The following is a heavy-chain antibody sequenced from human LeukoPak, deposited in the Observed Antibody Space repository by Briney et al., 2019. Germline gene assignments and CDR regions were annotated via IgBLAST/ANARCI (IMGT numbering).Heavy chain of an antibody. D-gene: IGHD2-2*01. J-gene: IGHJ4*02. CDR2: MYYSEST. CDR1: GGSISSSSYH. V-gene: IGHV4-39*01. CDR3: ARISIVVVPAYFDY. Sequence: PSETLSLTCTVSGGSISSSSYHWGWIRHPPGKGLEWIGSMYYSESTYYNPSLKSRVTVSVDTSKNQFSLNLSSVTAADTAVYYCARISIVVVPAYFDYWGQGTLVTVSS.